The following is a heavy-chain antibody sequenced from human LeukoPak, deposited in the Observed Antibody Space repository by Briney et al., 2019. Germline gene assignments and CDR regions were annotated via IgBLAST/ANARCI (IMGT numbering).Heavy chain of an antibody. CDR2: ISYDGSNK. D-gene: IGHD6-19*01. V-gene: IGHV3-30*07. Sequence: GGSLRLSCAASGFTFSSFPMHWVRQAPGKGLECVAVISYDGSNKYYADAVTGRFTISRDDSKNTLYLQMNSLQTEDTAVYYCTSTPSVAGTGYWGQGTLVTVSS. J-gene: IGHJ4*02. CDR3: TSTPSVAGTGY. CDR1: GFTFSSFP.